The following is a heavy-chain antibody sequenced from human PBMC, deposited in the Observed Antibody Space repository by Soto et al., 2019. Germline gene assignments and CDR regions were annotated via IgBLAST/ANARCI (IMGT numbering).Heavy chain of an antibody. J-gene: IGHJ6*02. D-gene: IGHD5-12*01. CDR2: IIPIFGTA. Sequence: ASVKVSCKASGGTFSSYAISWVRQAPGQGLEWMGGIIPIFGTANYAQKFQGRVTITADEXXXXXXXXXXXXXXXXXAVYYCARDRERGYSGYGMDVWGQGTTVTVS. CDR1: GGTFSSYA. V-gene: IGHV1-69*13. CDR3: ARDRERGYSGYGMDV.